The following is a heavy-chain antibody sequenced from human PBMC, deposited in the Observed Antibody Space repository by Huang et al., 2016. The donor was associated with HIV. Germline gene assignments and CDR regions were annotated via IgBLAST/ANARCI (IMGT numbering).Heavy chain of an antibody. J-gene: IGHJ6*02. CDR3: ARLDTARNYYYYGLDV. Sequence: EEQLVQSGAEVKKPGESLKISCEGSGYSFAKYWIGWVGQMPGKGLEWMGVSYPDDSDTGYSPSFQGQVSISADKSISTAYLQWSSLKASDTAMYYCARLDTARNYYYYGLDVWGQGTSVIVSS. CDR2: SYPDDSDT. D-gene: IGHD5-18*01. V-gene: IGHV5-51*01. CDR1: GYSFAKYW.